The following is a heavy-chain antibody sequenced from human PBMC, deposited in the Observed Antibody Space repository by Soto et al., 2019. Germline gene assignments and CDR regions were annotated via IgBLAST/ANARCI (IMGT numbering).Heavy chain of an antibody. CDR3: ASLYGSGSYFGYYYGMDV. D-gene: IGHD3-10*01. V-gene: IGHV3-11*01. CDR2: MSSSGSTI. CDR1: GFTFSDYY. J-gene: IGHJ6*02. Sequence: QVQLVESGGGLVKSGGSLRLSCAASGFTFSDYYMSWIRQAPGKGLEWVSYMSSSGSTIYYADSVKGRFTISRDNAKNSLYLQMNSLRAEDTAVYYCASLYGSGSYFGYYYGMDVWGQGTTVTVSS.